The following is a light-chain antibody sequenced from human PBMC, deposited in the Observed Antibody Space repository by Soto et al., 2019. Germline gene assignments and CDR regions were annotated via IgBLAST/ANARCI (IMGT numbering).Light chain of an antibody. J-gene: IGKJ5*01. CDR1: QSVSSSY. CDR2: RTS. Sequence: EIVLTQSPGTLSLSPGERATLSCRASQSVSSSYLAWYQQKPGQAPRLLIYRTSNRATGIPDRFSGSGSGTDFTLTISSLQPEDIATYYCQQYDNLPLTFGQGTRRRL. V-gene: IGKV3-20*01. CDR3: QQYDNLPLT.